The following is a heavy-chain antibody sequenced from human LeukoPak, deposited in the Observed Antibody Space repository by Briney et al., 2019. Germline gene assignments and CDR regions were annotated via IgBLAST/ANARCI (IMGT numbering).Heavy chain of an antibody. CDR1: GGTFSSYA. V-gene: IGHV1-69*05. CDR2: IIPIFGTA. D-gene: IGHD3-22*01. J-gene: IGHJ3*02. CDR3: ARDRCDSSGYYYPPRGNAFDI. Sequence: SVKVSCKASGGTFSSYAISWVRQAPGQGLEWMGRIIPIFGTANYAQKFQGRVTITTDESTSTAYMELSSLRSEDTAVYYCARDRCDSSGYYYPPRGNAFDIWGQGTMVTVSS.